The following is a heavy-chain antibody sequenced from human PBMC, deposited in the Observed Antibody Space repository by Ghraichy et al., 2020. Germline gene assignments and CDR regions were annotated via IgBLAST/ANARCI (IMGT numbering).Heavy chain of an antibody. Sequence: ASVKVSCKASGYTFTSYGISWVRQAPGQGREGMGWISAHNGDRKYVQKFQDRVTMTIDTSTNTAYMELRSLQSDDTAVYYCAREDLGVRFWGSEYWGQGTLVTVSS. V-gene: IGHV1-18*01. CDR1: GYTFTSYG. J-gene: IGHJ4*02. CDR3: AREDLGVRFWGSEY. D-gene: IGHD3-3*01. CDR2: ISAHNGDR.